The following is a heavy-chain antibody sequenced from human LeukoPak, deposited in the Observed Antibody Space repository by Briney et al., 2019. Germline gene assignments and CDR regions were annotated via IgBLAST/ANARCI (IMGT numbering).Heavy chain of an antibody. CDR1: GFTFSSYA. J-gene: IGHJ4*02. V-gene: IGHV3-7*04. Sequence: GGSLRLSCTASGFTFSSYAMNWVRQAPGKGLEWVANIRQDGSEEYYVDSVRGRFTISRDNAENSLDLQMTSLRAEDTAVYYCARATSAWYGTYFDFWGQGTLVTVTS. D-gene: IGHD6-19*01. CDR3: ARATSAWYGTYFDF. CDR2: IRQDGSEE.